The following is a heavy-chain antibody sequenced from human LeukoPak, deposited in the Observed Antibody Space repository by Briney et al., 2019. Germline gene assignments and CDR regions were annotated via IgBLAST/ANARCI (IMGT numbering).Heavy chain of an antibody. CDR1: GVTIRIFW. CDR3: ARVGYSGWNLEY. CDR2: INQGGSVK. V-gene: IGHV3-7*01. Sequence: GRSLRLSCAASGVTIRIFWMTWVRQAPGTWSESGANINQGGSVKYYVDSVKGRFTISRDDAKNSLYVQMNSLRDEDTAVYYCARVGYSGWNLEYWGQGTLVTVSS. J-gene: IGHJ4*02. D-gene: IGHD5-12*01.